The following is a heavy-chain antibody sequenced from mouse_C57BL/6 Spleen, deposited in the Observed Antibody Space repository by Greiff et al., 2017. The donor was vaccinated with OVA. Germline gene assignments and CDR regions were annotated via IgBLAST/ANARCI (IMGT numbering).Heavy chain of an antibody. CDR1: GFSLTSYG. V-gene: IGHV2-6-1*01. Sequence: VQLQQSGPGLVAPSQSLSITCTVSGFSLTSYGVHWVRQPPGKGLEWLVVIWSDGSTTYYSALKSRLSISKDNSKSQVFLKMNSLQTDDTAMYYCARQALTFYYAMDDWGQGTSVTVSS. CDR2: IWSDGST. J-gene: IGHJ4*01. D-gene: IGHD1-3*01. CDR3: ARQALTFYYAMDD.